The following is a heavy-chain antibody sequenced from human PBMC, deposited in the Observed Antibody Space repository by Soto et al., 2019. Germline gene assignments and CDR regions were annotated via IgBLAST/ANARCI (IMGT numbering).Heavy chain of an antibody. D-gene: IGHD3-16*01. CDR1: GFTFSSYS. CDR2: ISSSSSTI. J-gene: IGHJ3*02. Sequence: EVQLVESGGGLVQPGGSLRLSCAASGFTFSSYSMNWVRQAPGKGLEWVSYISSSSSTIYYADSVKGRFTISRDNAKNSVYLQMNSLRAEDTAVYYCATWSYDSIPDAFDIWGQGTMVTVSS. CDR3: ATWSYDSIPDAFDI. V-gene: IGHV3-48*01.